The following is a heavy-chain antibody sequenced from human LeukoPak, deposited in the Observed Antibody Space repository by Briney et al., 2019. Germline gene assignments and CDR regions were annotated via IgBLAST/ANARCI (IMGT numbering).Heavy chain of an antibody. CDR1: GFTFSSYS. CDR3: ARVWAPDARIAAAGSGSYSH. J-gene: IGHJ4*02. CDR2: ISSSSSYI. V-gene: IGHV3-21*01. D-gene: IGHD6-13*01. Sequence: PGGSLRLSCAASGFTFSSYSMNWVRQAPGKGLEWVSSISSSSSYIYYADSVKGRFTISRDNAKSSLYLQMNSLRAEDTAVYYCARVWAPDARIAAAGSGSYSHWGQGTLVTVSS.